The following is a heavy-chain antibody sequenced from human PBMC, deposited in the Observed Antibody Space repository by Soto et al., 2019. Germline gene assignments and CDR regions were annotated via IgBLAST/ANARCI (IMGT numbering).Heavy chain of an antibody. Sequence: PSETLSITGYVYGVSFRENCFSWVRQSPGKGLEWIGEINHSGNTNYNPSLKSRVTISVDTSKSQFSLRLSSMTVADTAVYYCASGRRELLRWVQGTLVTVSS. D-gene: IGHD3-10*01. J-gene: IGHJ4*02. CDR3: ASGRRELLR. CDR2: INHSGNT. V-gene: IGHV4-34*01. CDR1: GVSFRENC.